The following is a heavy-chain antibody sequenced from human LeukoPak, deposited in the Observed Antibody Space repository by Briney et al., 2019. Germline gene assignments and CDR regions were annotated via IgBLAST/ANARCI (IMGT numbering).Heavy chain of an antibody. CDR2: INERGNT. CDR1: GGSFSHVY. Sequence: KSSETLSLTCAVNGGSFSHVYWNWIRQPPGKELEWIGEINERGNTNYNPSLRSRVFISVDTSKKEFSLRLSSVTAADTAVYYCARVRDYYDSSGDNSGWFFDLWGRGTLVTVSS. D-gene: IGHD3-22*01. V-gene: IGHV4-34*01. J-gene: IGHJ2*01. CDR3: ARVRDYYDSSGDNSGWFFDL.